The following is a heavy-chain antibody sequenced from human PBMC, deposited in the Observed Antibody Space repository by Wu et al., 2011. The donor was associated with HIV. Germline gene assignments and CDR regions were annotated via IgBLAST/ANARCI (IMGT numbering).Heavy chain of an antibody. V-gene: IGHV1-69*05. CDR3: VRGSQYCSTSSCYHFDY. CDR1: GDTFSSFA. D-gene: IGHD2-2*01. J-gene: IGHJ4*02. Sequence: QVQLMQSGADVKKPGSSVKVSCGASGGASGDTFSSFAFSWVRQAPGQGLEWLGAILPVLHSTKYADNFEDRITIYTDAVTKTVNMELSSLRSEDTAVYYCVRGSQYCSTSSCYHFDYWGQGSLVTVSS. CDR2: ILPVLHST.